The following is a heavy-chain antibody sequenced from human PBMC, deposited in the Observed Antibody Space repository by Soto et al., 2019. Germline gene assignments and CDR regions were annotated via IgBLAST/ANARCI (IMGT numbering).Heavy chain of an antibody. V-gene: IGHV3-23*01. CDR1: GFTFSSYA. J-gene: IGHJ5*02. CDR2: ISGSGGST. D-gene: IGHD6-13*01. Sequence: GGSLRLSCAASGFTFSSYAMSWVRQAPGKGLEWVSAISGSGGSTYYADSVKGRFTISRDNSKNTLYLQMNSLRAEDTAVYYCAKDPGIAAAVSGWFDPWGQGTLVTVSS. CDR3: AKDPGIAAAVSGWFDP.